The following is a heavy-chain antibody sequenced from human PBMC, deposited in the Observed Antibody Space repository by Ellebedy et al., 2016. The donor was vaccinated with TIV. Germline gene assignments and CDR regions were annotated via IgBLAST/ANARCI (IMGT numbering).Heavy chain of an antibody. J-gene: IGHJ6*03. CDR2: ISYSGST. D-gene: IGHD6-19*01. CDR3: ARALYSSGWNGYYYYMDV. CDR1: GGSMRSYY. V-gene: IGHV4-59*01. Sequence: MPSETLSLTCTVSGGSMRSYYWGWIRQPPGKGLEWIGYISYSGSTNYNPSLKSRVIISVDTSKNQFSLKLRSVTAADTAVYYCARALYSSGWNGYYYYMDVWGKGTTVTVSS.